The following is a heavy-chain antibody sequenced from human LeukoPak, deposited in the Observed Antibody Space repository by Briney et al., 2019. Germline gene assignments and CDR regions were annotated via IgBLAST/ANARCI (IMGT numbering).Heavy chain of an antibody. CDR3: AKGGLGRTVMAHLDY. CDR2: ISGDGGNT. Sequence: PGGSLRLSCAASGFTFDDYGMHWVRQAPGKGLDWVSLISGDGGNTYYADSVKGRFTISRDNSKSSLYLQMNSLRTEDTALYYCAKGGLGRTVMAHLDYWGQGTLVTVSS. D-gene: IGHD5-18*01. V-gene: IGHV3-43*02. CDR1: GFTFDDYG. J-gene: IGHJ4*02.